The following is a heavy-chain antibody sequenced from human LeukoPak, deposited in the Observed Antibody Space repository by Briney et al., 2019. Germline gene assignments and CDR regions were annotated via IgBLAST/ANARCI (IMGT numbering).Heavy chain of an antibody. CDR1: GFTFDDYA. V-gene: IGHV3-9*01. D-gene: IGHD6-6*01. Sequence: PGGSLRLSCAASGFTFDDYAMHWVRHAPGKGLEWVSGISWNSGSIVYADSVKGRFTISRDNAKNSLYLQMNSLRAEDTALYYCAKDGYSSSFSPPSFDPGGQGPLVTVSP. CDR2: ISWNSGSI. CDR3: AKDGYSSSFSPPSFDP. J-gene: IGHJ5*02.